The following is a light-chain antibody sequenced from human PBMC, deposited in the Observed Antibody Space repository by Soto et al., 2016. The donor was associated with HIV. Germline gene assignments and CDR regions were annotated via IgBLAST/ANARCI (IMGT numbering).Light chain of an antibody. CDR1: NIGDKS. CDR2: DDS. J-gene: IGLJ1*01. V-gene: IGLV3-21*03. Sequence: SYVLTQPPSLSVAPRKTARITCGGNNIGDKSVHWYQQKPGQAPILVVYDDSHRPSGIPERFSGSNSGNTATLTINSVEAGDEADFYCQVWDSSSDHSGVFGTGTKVTVL. CDR3: QVWDSSSDHSGV.